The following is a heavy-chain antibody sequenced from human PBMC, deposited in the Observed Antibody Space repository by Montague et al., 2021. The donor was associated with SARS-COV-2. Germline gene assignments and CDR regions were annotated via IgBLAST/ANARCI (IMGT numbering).Heavy chain of an antibody. CDR3: ARLRDGVVPSPILGVGAYYSYYYMDV. J-gene: IGHJ6*03. V-gene: IGHV4-34*01. D-gene: IGHD3-10*01. Sequence: SETLSLTCAVSGGSFSRYYWFWICLPQATGLELIWEINHYGSAKYSPSLTIRLRIPADTSTNQFSLKLTSVAAADTAVYYCARLRDGVVPSPILGVGAYYSYYYMDVWGRGTTVTVSS. CDR1: GGSFSRYY. CDR2: INHYGSA.